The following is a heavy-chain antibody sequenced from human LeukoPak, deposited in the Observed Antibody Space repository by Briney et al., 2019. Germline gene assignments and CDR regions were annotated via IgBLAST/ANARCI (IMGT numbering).Heavy chain of an antibody. Sequence: PGGSLRLSCAASGSTFSGSAMHWVRQASGKGLEWVGRIRSKANSYATAYAASVKGRFTISRDDSKNTAYLQMNSLKTEDTAVYYCTRLEVGACDIWGQGTMVTVSS. CDR1: GSTFSGSA. V-gene: IGHV3-73*01. J-gene: IGHJ3*02. CDR3: TRLEVGACDI. CDR2: IRSKANSYAT. D-gene: IGHD1-26*01.